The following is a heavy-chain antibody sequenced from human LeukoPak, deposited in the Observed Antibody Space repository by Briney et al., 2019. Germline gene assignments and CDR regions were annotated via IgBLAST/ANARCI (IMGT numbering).Heavy chain of an antibody. CDR2: ISYDGSNK. Sequence: GRSLRLSCAASGFTFSSYGMHWVRQAPGKGLEWVAVISYDGSNKYYADSVKGRFTITRDNSKSTLYLQMNSLRAEDTAVYHCAKDRNWNDLGYGMDVWGQGTTVTVSS. CDR3: AKDRNWNDLGYGMDV. CDR1: GFTFSSYG. D-gene: IGHD1-20*01. V-gene: IGHV3-30*18. J-gene: IGHJ6*02.